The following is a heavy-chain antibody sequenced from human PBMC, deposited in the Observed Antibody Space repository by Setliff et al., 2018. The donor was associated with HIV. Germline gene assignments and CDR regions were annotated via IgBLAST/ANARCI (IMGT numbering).Heavy chain of an antibody. Sequence: PGGSLRLSCAPSGFTFDSYSIIWVRQAPGKGLEWVSYIGGLGGGTIYYADSVRGRFTISRDDAENSLFLQMNSLRAEDTAIYYCARLLRGGGDYFDYWGQGTLVTVSS. D-gene: IGHD3-10*01. V-gene: IGHV3-48*01. J-gene: IGHJ4*02. CDR1: GFTFDSYS. CDR3: ARLLRGGGDYFDY. CDR2: IGGLGGGTI.